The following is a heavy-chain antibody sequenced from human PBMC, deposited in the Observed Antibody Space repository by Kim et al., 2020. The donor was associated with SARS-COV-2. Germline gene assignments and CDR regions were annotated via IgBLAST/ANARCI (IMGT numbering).Heavy chain of an antibody. CDR1: GFTFCTYW. J-gene: IGHJ6*01. Sequence: GGSLRLSCAASGFTFCTYWMSWVRQAPGKGLEWVAYINQGGSHTFYVDSVKGRFTISRDNAKNTLYLQMVSLRVEDTAVYYCARGGFGQYGDSDDRGQGATIAVSS. V-gene: IGHV3-7*01. CDR2: INQGGSHT. CDR3: ARGGFGQYGDSDD. D-gene: IGHD3-16*01.